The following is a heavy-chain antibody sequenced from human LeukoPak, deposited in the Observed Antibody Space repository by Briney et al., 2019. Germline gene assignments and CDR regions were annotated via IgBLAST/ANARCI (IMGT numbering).Heavy chain of an antibody. J-gene: IGHJ6*02. Sequence: SETLSLTCTVSGGSISSYYWSWIRQPPGKGLEWIGYIYYSGSNNHNPSLKGRVTISVDTSKNQFSLKLSSVTAADTAVYYCARARSGYDPPYYYGMDVWGQGTTVTVSS. D-gene: IGHD5-12*01. V-gene: IGHV4-59*12. CDR2: IYYSGSN. CDR3: ARARSGYDPPYYYGMDV. CDR1: GGSISSYY.